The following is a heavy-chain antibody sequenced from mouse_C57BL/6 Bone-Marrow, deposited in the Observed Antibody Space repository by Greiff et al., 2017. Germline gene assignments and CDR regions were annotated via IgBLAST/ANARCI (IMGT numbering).Heavy chain of an antibody. J-gene: IGHJ2*01. CDR2: FHPYNDDT. V-gene: IGHV1-47*01. CDR3: ARGGNYGGYYFYY. D-gene: IGHD2-1*01. CDR1: GYTFTTYP. Sequence: VQLQESGAELVKPGASVKMSCKASGYTFTTYPIEWMKQNHGKSLEWIGNFHPYNDDTKYNEKFKGKATLTVEKSSSTVYLELSRLTSDDSAVYYRARGGNYGGYYFYYWGQGTTLTVPP.